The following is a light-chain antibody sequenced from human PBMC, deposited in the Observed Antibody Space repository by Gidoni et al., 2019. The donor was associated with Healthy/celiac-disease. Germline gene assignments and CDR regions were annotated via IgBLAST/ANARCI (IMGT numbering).Light chain of an antibody. CDR2: GAS. CDR3: QQDYNLYT. J-gene: IGKJ2*01. CDR1: QSVSSSY. V-gene: IGKV3D-7*01. Sequence: PGERVTLSCRASQSVSSSYLTWYQQKPGQAPRLLIYGASTRATSIPARFSGSGSGTDFTLTISSLQPEDFAVYYCQQDYNLYTFXXXTKLEIK.